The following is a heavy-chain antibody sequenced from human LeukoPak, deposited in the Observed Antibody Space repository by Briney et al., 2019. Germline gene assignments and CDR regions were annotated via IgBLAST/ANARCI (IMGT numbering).Heavy chain of an antibody. Sequence: SVKVSCKASGGTFSSYAISWVRQAPGQGLEWMGGIIPIFGTANYAQKFQGRVTITADESTSTAYMELSSLRSDDTAVYYCARLNSSGWYCFDYWGQGTLVTVSS. CDR2: IIPIFGTA. V-gene: IGHV1-69*01. CDR1: GGTFSSYA. D-gene: IGHD6-19*01. J-gene: IGHJ4*02. CDR3: ARLNSSGWYCFDY.